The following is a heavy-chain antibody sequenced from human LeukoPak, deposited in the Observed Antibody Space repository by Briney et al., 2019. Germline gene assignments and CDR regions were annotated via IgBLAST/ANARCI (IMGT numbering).Heavy chain of an antibody. CDR3: ARAESTDYYDSSGY. V-gene: IGHV1-46*01. CDR1: GYTFTIYY. D-gene: IGHD3-22*01. J-gene: IGHJ4*02. Sequence: GASVKVSSKASGYTFTIYYIHWVRQAPGQGLEWMGIITPSGGSTNYAQKFQGRVTMTRDTSTSTVYMELSSLRSDDTAVYYCARAESTDYYDSSGYWDQGALVTVSS. CDR2: ITPSGGST.